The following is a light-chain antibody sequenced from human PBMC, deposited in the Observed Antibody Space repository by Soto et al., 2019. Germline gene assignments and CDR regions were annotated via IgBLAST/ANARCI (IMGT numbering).Light chain of an antibody. Sequence: DIQMTQSPSTVSASVGDRVTITCRASQSISNWLAWYQQKPGKAPKLLIYDASSLESGVPSRFSGGGIGTEFTLTISSLQPDDFATDYCQQYNSYSTFGQGTKVDIK. CDR2: DAS. CDR1: QSISNW. J-gene: IGKJ1*01. V-gene: IGKV1-5*01. CDR3: QQYNSYST.